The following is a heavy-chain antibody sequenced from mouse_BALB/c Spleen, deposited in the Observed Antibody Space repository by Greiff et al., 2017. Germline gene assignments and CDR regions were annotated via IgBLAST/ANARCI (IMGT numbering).Heavy chain of an antibody. CDR2: IWGGGST. CDR3: ARASLLLRDYAMDY. D-gene: IGHD1-1*01. CDR1: GFSLSRYN. V-gene: IGHV2-6-4*01. J-gene: IGHJ4*01. Sequence: QVQLKESGPGLVAPSQSLSITCTVSGFSLSRYNVHWVRQPPGKGLEWLGMIWGGGSTNYNSALKSRLSISKDNSTSQVFLKMNSLRTDGSAMYYCARASLLLRDYAMDYWGQGTSVTVSS.